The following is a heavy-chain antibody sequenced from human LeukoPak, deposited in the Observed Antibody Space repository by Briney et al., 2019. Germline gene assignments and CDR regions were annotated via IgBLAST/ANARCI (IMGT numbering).Heavy chain of an antibody. CDR2: IRYDGSNK. CDR1: GFTFSSYG. Sequence: PGGSLRLSCAASGFTFSSYGMHWVRQAPGKGLEWVAFIRYDGSNKYYADSVKGRFTISRDNAKNSLYLQMNSLRAEDTAVYYCARGPVAGKWPWGQGTLVTVSS. CDR3: ARGPVAGKWP. J-gene: IGHJ5*02. V-gene: IGHV3-30*02. D-gene: IGHD6-19*01.